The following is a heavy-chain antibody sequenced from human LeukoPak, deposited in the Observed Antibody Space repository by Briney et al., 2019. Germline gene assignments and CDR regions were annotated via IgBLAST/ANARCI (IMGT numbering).Heavy chain of an antibody. CDR1: GYTLTELS. CDR3: ATPVRSIVVVPAAPQNYYYYGMDV. J-gene: IGHJ6*02. Sequence: ASVKVSCKVSGYTLTELSMHWVRQAPGEGLEWMGGFDPEDGETIYAQKFQGRVTMTEDTSTDTAYMELSSLRSEDTAVYYCATPVRSIVVVPAAPQNYYYYGMDVWGQGTTVTVSS. CDR2: FDPEDGET. D-gene: IGHD2-2*01. V-gene: IGHV1-24*01.